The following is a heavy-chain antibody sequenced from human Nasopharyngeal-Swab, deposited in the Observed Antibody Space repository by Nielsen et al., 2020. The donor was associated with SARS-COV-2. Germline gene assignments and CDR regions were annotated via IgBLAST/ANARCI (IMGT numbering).Heavy chain of an antibody. Sequence: ESLKISCAVYGGSFSGYYWSWIRQPPGKGLEWIGEINHSGTTSYNPSLKRRVTISSDTSKNQFSLKLSSVTAADTAVYYCARGHRSISMIVVVIATAHFYFDSWGRGTLVTVTS. J-gene: IGHJ4*02. CDR1: GGSFSGYY. CDR3: ARGHRSISMIVVVIATAHFYFDS. D-gene: IGHD3-22*01. CDR2: INHSGTT. V-gene: IGHV4-34*01.